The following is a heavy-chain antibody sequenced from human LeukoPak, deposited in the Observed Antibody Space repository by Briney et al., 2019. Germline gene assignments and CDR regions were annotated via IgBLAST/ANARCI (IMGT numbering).Heavy chain of an antibody. CDR1: GFTFSTYA. CDR2: ISGSTGRT. D-gene: IGHD2/OR15-2a*01. Sequence: GESLKISSAASGFTFSTYAMSWVRQAPGKGLEWVSAISGSTGRTYYADSVKGRFTISRDNSKNTLYLQMNSLRAEDTAVYYCAKETPTYREFDYWGQGTLVTVSS. CDR3: AKETPTYREFDY. J-gene: IGHJ4*02. V-gene: IGHV3-23*01.